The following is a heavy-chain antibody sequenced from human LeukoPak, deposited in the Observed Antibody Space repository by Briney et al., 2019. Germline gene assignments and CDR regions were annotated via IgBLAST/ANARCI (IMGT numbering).Heavy chain of an antibody. V-gene: IGHV3-21*01. CDR3: ARDPKNRGYCSSTSCYEVDY. D-gene: IGHD2-2*01. Sequence: GGSLRLSCAASGFTFSSYSMNWVRQAPGKGLEWVSSISSISSYIYYADSVKGRFTITRDNAKNSLYLQMNSLRAEDTAVYYCARDPKNRGYCSSTSCYEVDYWGQGTLVTVSS. CDR1: GFTFSSYS. J-gene: IGHJ4*02. CDR2: ISSISSYI.